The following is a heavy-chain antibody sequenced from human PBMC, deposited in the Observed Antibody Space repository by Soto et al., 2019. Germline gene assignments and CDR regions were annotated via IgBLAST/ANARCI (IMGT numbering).Heavy chain of an antibody. CDR3: NRGSEYDFWSGYL. D-gene: IGHD3-3*01. CDR2: IVPMFGTS. CDR1: GGTSTRYA. V-gene: IGHV1-69*06. J-gene: IGHJ4*02. Sequence: QERLVQSGAEVRKPGASVTVSCKVTGGTSTRYAINWVRQAPGQGLEWMGGIVPMFGTSKYAQKYQGRVTGTADTSTNIAYVELRSLRSEDTAVYYCNRGSEYDFWSGYLWGQGTLVSVSS.